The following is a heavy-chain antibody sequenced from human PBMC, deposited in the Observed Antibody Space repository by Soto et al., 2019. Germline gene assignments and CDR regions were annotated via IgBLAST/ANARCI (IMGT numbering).Heavy chain of an antibody. V-gene: IGHV1-18*01. CDR2: ISAYNGNT. Sequence: ASVKVSCKASGYTFTSYGISWVRQAPGQGLEWMGWISAYNGNTNYAQKLQGRVTMTTDTSTSTAYMELRSLRSDDTAVYYCARPMITFGGVIVKDAFDIWGQGTMVTVSS. CDR1: GYTFTSYG. CDR3: ARPMITFGGVIVKDAFDI. J-gene: IGHJ3*02. D-gene: IGHD3-16*02.